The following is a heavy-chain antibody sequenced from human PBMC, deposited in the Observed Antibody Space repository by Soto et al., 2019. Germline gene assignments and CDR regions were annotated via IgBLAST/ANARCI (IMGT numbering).Heavy chain of an antibody. J-gene: IGHJ6*02. CDR2: IDWDDDK. CDR1: GFSLSATGMC. Sequence: GSGPTLVNPAQTLTLTCTFSGFSLSATGMCVSWIRQPPGKALEWLALIDWDDDKYYSTSLKTRLTISKDTSKNQVVLTVTNMDPVDTGTYYCARVRTHRRYYFRGLDVWGQGTTVTVSS. V-gene: IGHV2-70*01. CDR3: ARVRTHRRYYFRGLDV.